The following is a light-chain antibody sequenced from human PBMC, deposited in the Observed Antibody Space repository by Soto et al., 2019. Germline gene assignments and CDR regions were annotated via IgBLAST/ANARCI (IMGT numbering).Light chain of an antibody. CDR2: ECS. J-gene: IGLJ2*01. CDR3: CSYAGSSTYLV. Sequence: QSALTQPASVSGSPGQSITISCTGTSSDVGSYNLVSWYQQHPGKAPKLMIYECSKRPSGVSNRFSGSKSGNTASLTISGLQAEDEADYYCCSYAGSSTYLVFGGGTQLTVL. CDR1: SSDVGSYNL. V-gene: IGLV2-23*01.